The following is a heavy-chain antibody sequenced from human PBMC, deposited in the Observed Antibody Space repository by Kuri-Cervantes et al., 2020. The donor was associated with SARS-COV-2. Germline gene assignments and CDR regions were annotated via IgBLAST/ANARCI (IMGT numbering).Heavy chain of an antibody. D-gene: IGHD6-19*01. CDR1: GFTFSSFS. CDR2: IRYDGSNK. J-gene: IGHJ6*03. Sequence: GGSLRLSCAASGFTFSSFSLHWVRQAPGKGLQWVAFIRYDGSNKYYADSVKGRFTISRDNSKNTLYLQMNSLRAEDTAVYYCAKEGKYSSGWYDYYYYMDVWGKGTTVTVSS. V-gene: IGHV3-30*02. CDR3: AKEGKYSSGWYDYYYYMDV.